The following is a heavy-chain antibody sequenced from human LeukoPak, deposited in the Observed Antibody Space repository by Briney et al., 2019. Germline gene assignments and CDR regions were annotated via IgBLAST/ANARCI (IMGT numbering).Heavy chain of an antibody. CDR1: GFTFSNYE. CDR3: ARDRWWFDP. Sequence: GGSLRLSCAASGFTFSNYEMNWVRQAPGKGLQWVSSISSSSSYISYADSVKGRFTISRDNAKNSLYLQMNSLRAEDTAVYYCARDRWWFDPWGQGTLVTVSS. J-gene: IGHJ5*02. CDR2: ISSSSSYI. V-gene: IGHV3-21*01. D-gene: IGHD4-23*01.